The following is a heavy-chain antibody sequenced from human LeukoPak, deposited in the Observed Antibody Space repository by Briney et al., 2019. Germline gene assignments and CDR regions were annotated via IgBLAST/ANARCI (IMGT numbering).Heavy chain of an antibody. Sequence: ASVKVSCKASGYTCTGYYMHWVRQAPGQGLEWMGWINPNSGGTNYAQKFQGRVTMTRDTSISTAYMELTRLRSDATAFYYCARDYGSEGSYFDYWGQGTLVAVSS. CDR3: ARDYGSEGSYFDY. V-gene: IGHV1-2*02. D-gene: IGHD3-10*01. J-gene: IGHJ4*02. CDR1: GYTCTGYY. CDR2: INPNSGGT.